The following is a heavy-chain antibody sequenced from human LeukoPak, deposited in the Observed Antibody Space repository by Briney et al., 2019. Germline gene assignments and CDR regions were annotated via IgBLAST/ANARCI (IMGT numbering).Heavy chain of an antibody. J-gene: IGHJ4*02. CDR1: GGSLSSYY. V-gene: IGHV4-59*12. Sequence: PSGTLSLTCPVSGGSLSSYYWSWLRQPPGKGLAWVGYIYYSGSTNYNPSLKSRVTISVDASKNQFSLKLSSVNAADTAVYYCARVGSSSWYGSSAPVAFDYWGQGTLVIVSS. D-gene: IGHD6-13*01. CDR3: ARVGSSSWYGSSAPVAFDY. CDR2: IYYSGST.